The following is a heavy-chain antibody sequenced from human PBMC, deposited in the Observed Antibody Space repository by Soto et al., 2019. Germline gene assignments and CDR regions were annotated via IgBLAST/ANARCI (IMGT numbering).Heavy chain of an antibody. V-gene: IGHV4-59*08. J-gene: IGHJ5*01. CDR1: GGSIRDYY. CDR2: IYYTGTT. CDR3: ARLGGYYQSLDS. D-gene: IGHD3-22*01. Sequence: QVQLQESGPGLVKPSETLSLTCTVSGGSIRDYYWSWIRQSPGKGLEWIGYIYYTGTTRYNPSIKGRVTISVDSYKNQFSLNLRSVSAADTAVYYCARLGGYYQSLDSWGQGTLVTVSS.